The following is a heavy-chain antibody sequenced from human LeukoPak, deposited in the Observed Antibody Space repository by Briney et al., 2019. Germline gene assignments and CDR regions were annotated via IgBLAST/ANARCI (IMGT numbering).Heavy chain of an antibody. CDR2: INHSGST. Sequence: TPSETLSLTCAVYGGSFSGYYWSWIRQPPGKGLEWIGEINHSGSTNYNPSLKGRVTISVDTSKNQFSLKLSSVTAADTAVYYCAREPWFDPWGQGTLVTVSS. CDR1: GGSFSGYY. CDR3: AREPWFDP. V-gene: IGHV4-34*01. J-gene: IGHJ5*02.